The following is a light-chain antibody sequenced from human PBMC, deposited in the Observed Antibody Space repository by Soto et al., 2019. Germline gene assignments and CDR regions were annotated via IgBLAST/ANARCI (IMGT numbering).Light chain of an antibody. V-gene: IGKV1-39*01. CDR1: QYIGRY. CDR2: AAS. Sequence: DIQMTQSPSSLSASVGDIVTITCRAGQYIGRYLNWYQKKPGKAPKLLIYAASSLHSGVPSRLSGSGYGTDLTITISSLQHEDFETYSCQQTYRTPLTFGGGTQVDIK. J-gene: IGKJ4*01. CDR3: QQTYRTPLT.